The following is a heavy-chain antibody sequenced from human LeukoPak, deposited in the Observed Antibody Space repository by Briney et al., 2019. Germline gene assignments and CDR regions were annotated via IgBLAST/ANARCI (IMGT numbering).Heavy chain of an antibody. J-gene: IGHJ4*02. D-gene: IGHD3-22*01. CDR2: IYYGGST. CDR1: GGSISSYY. CDR3: ARGAHYFESSGYLMPLIY. V-gene: IGHV4-59*01. Sequence: PSETLPLTCTVSGGSISSYYWSWIRQPPGKGLEWVGYIYYGGSTNYNPSLKSRVTISVDTSKNQFSLKMSSVTAADTAVYYCARGAHYFESSGYLMPLIYWGQGTLVTVSS.